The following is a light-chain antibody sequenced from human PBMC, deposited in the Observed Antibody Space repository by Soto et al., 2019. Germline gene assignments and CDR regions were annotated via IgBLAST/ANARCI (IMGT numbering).Light chain of an antibody. CDR3: QQYGSSPFT. CDR1: QSVSSSY. J-gene: IGKJ3*01. Sequence: ESVLTQSPGTLSMSPGERATLSCRASQSVSSSYSAWYQQKPGQAPRLLIYGVSSRATGIPDRFSGSGSGTDFTLYISRLEPEDFAVYYCQQYGSSPFTFGPGTKVDIE. CDR2: GVS. V-gene: IGKV3-20*01.